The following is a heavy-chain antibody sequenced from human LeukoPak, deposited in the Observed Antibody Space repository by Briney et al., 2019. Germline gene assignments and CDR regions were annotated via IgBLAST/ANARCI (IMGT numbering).Heavy chain of an antibody. V-gene: IGHV1-8*02. J-gene: IGHJ4*02. Sequence: GASVMVSCKASGYTFKNYDINWVRQATGQGLEWMGWMNPNSGNTGFAQKFQDRVSMTRDTSINTAYMELTSLRSGDTAVYYCARATPGGLHGYSFDYWGQGTVVTVYS. D-gene: IGHD5-24*01. CDR3: ARATPGGLHGYSFDY. CDR1: GYTFKNYD. CDR2: MNPNSGNT.